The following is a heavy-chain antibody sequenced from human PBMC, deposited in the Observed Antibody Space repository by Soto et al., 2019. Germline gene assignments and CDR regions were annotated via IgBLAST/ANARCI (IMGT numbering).Heavy chain of an antibody. J-gene: IGHJ4*02. CDR2: MIPNSGNT. V-gene: IGHV1-8*01. CDR3: ARTLYGDNVDY. CDR1: RYTFTSYD. D-gene: IGHD4-17*01. Sequence: QVQLVQYGAEVKKPGASVKVSCKASRYTFTSYDINWVRQASGQGLEWMGWMIPNSGNTGYAQKFQGRVTMTRNTSISTAYMELSSPRSEYTAVYYCARTLYGDNVDYWGQGTLVTVSS.